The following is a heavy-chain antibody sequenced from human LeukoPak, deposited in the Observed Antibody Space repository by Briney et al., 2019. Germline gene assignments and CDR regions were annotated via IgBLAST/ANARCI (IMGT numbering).Heavy chain of an antibody. Sequence: PSETLSLTCTVSGGSISSYYWSWIRQPPGKGLEWIGEINHSGSTNYNPSLKSRVTISVDTSKNQFSLKLSSVTAADTAVYYCARATLRTGLGSGSQKKYYYYGMDVWGQGTTVTVSS. V-gene: IGHV4-34*01. CDR3: ARATLRTGLGSGSQKKYYYYGMDV. J-gene: IGHJ6*02. D-gene: IGHD3-10*01. CDR2: INHSGST. CDR1: GGSISSYY.